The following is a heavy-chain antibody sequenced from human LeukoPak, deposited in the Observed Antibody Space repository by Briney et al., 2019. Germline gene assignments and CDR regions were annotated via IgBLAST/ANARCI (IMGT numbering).Heavy chain of an antibody. Sequence: ASVKVSCKASGYTFTDYYMHWVRQAPGQGLEWMGWINPNSGGTDYAQKFQGRVTMTRDTSISTAYMELSRLRSDDTAVYYCAREGPIVGATHLVDYWGQGTLVTVSS. CDR3: AREGPIVGATHLVDY. CDR2: INPNSGGT. J-gene: IGHJ4*02. CDR1: GYTFTDYY. V-gene: IGHV1-2*02. D-gene: IGHD1-26*01.